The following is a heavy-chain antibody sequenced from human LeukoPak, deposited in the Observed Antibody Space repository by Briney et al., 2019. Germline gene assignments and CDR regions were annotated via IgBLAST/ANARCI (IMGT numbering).Heavy chain of an antibody. CDR1: VGSISSGGYS. V-gene: IGHV4-30-2*01. Sequence: PSETLSLTCAVSVGSISSGGYSWSWIRQPPGKGLEWLGYIYHSGSTYYNPSLKSRVTISVDRSKNQFSLKLSSVTAADTAVYYCARERDSYYGMDVWGQGTTVTVSS. CDR3: ARERDSYYGMDV. J-gene: IGHJ6*02. CDR2: IYHSGST.